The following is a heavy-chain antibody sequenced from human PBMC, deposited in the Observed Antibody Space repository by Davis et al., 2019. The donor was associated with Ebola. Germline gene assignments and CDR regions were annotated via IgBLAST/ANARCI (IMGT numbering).Heavy chain of an antibody. V-gene: IGHV3-9*01. Sequence: SLKISCAASGFTFDDYAMHWVRQAPGKGLEWVSSISWNSGSIVYADSVKGRFTISRDNAKNSLYLQMNSLRAEDTALYYCAKHLEAYYDSSGYPDCWGQGTLVTVSS. CDR1: GFTFDDYA. CDR3: AKHLEAYYDSSGYPDC. CDR2: ISWNSGSI. J-gene: IGHJ4*02. D-gene: IGHD3-22*01.